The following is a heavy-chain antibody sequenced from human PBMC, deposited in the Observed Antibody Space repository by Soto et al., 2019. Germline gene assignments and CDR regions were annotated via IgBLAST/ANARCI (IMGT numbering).Heavy chain of an antibody. D-gene: IGHD3-22*01. CDR3: ARLYYYDRARYFDS. V-gene: IGHV4-59*01. CDR2: IYFRGST. Sequence: PSETLSLTCTVSGGSINNFYWSWIRQPPGKGLEWIGYIYFRGSTNYNPSLKSRVTISVDTSRTQFSLELSSVTAADTAVYYCARLYYYDRARYFDSWGQGTLVTVS. CDR1: GGSINNFY. J-gene: IGHJ4*02.